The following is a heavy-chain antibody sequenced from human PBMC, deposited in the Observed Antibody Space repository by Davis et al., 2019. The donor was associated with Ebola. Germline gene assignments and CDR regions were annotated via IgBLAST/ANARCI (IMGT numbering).Heavy chain of an antibody. CDR1: GFTVSSNY. CDR2: IYSGGST. D-gene: IGHD6-25*01. J-gene: IGHJ6*02. V-gene: IGHV3-53*01. CDR3: ARAVQGVAATVPYYFYGMDV. Sequence: GESLKISCAASGFTVSSNYMSWVRQAPGKGLEWVSVIYSGGSTYYADSVKGRFTISRDNSKNTLSLQMNSLRAEDTAVYHCARAVQGVAATVPYYFYGMDVWGQGTTVTVSS.